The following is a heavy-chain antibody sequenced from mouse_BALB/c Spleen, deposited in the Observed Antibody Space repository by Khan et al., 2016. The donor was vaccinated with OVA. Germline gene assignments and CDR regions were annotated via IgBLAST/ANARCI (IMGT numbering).Heavy chain of an antibody. J-gene: IGHJ2*01. Sequence: IQLVQSGPELVKPSASLSLTCKVTGYSITGEFSYCLMRSYAKNLLEFRRYIPHIGETLYNQKFKGKATLTVDESSSTVYMELRSLASEDSAIYYCARTDGSDFDYWGQGTTLTVSS. CDR2: YIPHIGET. CDR3: ARTDGSDFDY. V-gene: IGHV1-20*02. CDR1: GYSITGEF. D-gene: IGHD1-1*01.